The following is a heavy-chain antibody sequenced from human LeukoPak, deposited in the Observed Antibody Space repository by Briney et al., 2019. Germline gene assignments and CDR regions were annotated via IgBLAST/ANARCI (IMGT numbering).Heavy chain of an antibody. V-gene: IGHV3-21*01. D-gene: IGHD3-10*01. CDR2: ISSGSSYI. CDR1: GFTFSSYS. CDR3: ARVFVSGSSYGMDV. J-gene: IGHJ6*02. Sequence: PGGSLRLSCAASGFTFSSYSMNWVRQAPGKGLEWVSSISSGSSYIYYADSVKGRFTISRDNAKNSLYLQMNSLRAEDTAVYYCARVFVSGSSYGMDVWGQGTTVTVSS.